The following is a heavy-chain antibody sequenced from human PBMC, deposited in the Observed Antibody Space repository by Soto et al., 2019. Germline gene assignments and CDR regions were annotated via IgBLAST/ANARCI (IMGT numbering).Heavy chain of an antibody. J-gene: IGHJ4*02. CDR2: IIPIFETA. D-gene: IGHD6-13*01. CDR1: GDSFSSYA. Sequence: QVQLVQSGAEMKKPGSSVKVSCKVSGDSFSSYAISWVRQAPGEGLEWVGGIIPIFETANYAQNFQGRVTITAVESTTRAYMEVTRRRPEDTAVFYWAASDSSSWQHDYWGQGTLITVSS. V-gene: IGHV1-69*01. CDR3: AASDSSSWQHDY.